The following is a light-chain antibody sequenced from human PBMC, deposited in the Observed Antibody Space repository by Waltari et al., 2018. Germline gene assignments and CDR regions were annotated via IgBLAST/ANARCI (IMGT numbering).Light chain of an antibody. CDR1: NIGSKS. J-gene: IGLJ3*02. V-gene: IGLV3-21*04. Sequence: SYVLTQPPSVSVAPGKPARITCGGHNIGSKSVPWYQQKPGQAPVLVIYYDSDRPSEIPERFSGSNSGNTATLTISRVEVGDEADYFCQVWDSSSDHPVFGGGTKLTVL. CDR2: YDS. CDR3: QVWDSSSDHPV.